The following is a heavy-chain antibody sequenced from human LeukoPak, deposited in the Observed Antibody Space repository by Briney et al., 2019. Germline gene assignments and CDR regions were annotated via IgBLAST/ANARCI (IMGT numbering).Heavy chain of an antibody. J-gene: IGHJ1*01. CDR2: ISYDGSNK. Sequence: GGSLRLSCAASGFTFSSYGMHWVRQAPGKGLEWVAVISYDGSNKYYVDSVKGRFTISRDNAKNSVYLQMNSLGADDTAVYYCATYSILNAREFRYWGQGTLVTVTS. V-gene: IGHV3-30*03. CDR1: GFTFSSYG. D-gene: IGHD4-11*01. CDR3: ATYSILNAREFRY.